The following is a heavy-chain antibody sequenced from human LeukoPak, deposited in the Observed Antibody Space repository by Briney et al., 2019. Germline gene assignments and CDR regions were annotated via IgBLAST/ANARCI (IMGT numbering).Heavy chain of an antibody. Sequence: PSQTLSLTCAVSGGSISSGGYSWSWIRQPPGKRLEWIGYIYHSGSTYYNPSLKSRVTISVDRSKNQFSLKLSSVTAADTAVYYCARGAQDYGMDVWGQGTTVTVSS. V-gene: IGHV4-30-2*01. CDR2: IYHSGST. CDR1: GGSISSGGYS. CDR3: ARGAQDYGMDV. J-gene: IGHJ6*02.